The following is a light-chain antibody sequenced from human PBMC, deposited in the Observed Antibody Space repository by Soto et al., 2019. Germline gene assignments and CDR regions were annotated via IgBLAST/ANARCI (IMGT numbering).Light chain of an antibody. J-gene: IGKJ5*01. V-gene: IGKV3-15*01. CDR3: QQYNNWPPT. CDR2: DVS. Sequence: EFVLTQSPGTLSLSPGERATLSCRASQSARISLGWYQQKPGQAPRLLIYDVSTRATGVPARFSGSGSGTEFTLTISSPQSEDFAVYYCQQYNNWPPTFGQGTRLEIK. CDR1: QSARIS.